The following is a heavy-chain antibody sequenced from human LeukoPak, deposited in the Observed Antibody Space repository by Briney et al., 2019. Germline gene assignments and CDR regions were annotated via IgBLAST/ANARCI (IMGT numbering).Heavy chain of an antibody. Sequence: GGSLRLSCVASGFAFSSYWMSWVRQAPGKGPEWVANIKQDGGEKYYVDSVKGRLTISRDNAKNSLFLQMNSLRVEDTAVYHCARLGGSYYTYWGQGTLVTVSS. V-gene: IGHV3-7*01. CDR2: IKQDGGEK. CDR3: ARLGGSYYTY. D-gene: IGHD1-26*01. CDR1: GFAFSSYW. J-gene: IGHJ4*02.